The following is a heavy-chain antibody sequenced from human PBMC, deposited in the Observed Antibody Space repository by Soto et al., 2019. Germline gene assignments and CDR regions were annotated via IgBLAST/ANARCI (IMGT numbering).Heavy chain of an antibody. CDR3: ASLALAEGCDP. J-gene: IGHJ5*02. CDR2: IHDGGST. Sequence: EVQLVETGGGWIQPGASLRLSCAASGFSVSNNYMSWVRQAPGKGLEWASIIHDGGSTYYADSVKGRFTISRDNSKNTVYLQIHVRRDEDTAMYYCASLALAEGCDPWGQGTLVTVSS. D-gene: IGHD6-19*01. V-gene: IGHV3-53*02. CDR1: GFSVSNNY.